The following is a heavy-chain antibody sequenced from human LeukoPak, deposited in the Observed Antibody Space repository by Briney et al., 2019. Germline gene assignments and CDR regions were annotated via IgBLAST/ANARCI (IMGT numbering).Heavy chain of an antibody. CDR1: GYTFTSYD. V-gene: IGHV1-8*01. Sequence: ASVKVSCKASGYTFTSYDINWVRQATGQGLEWMGWMNPNSGNTGYAQKFQGRVTMTRNTSISTAYMELSSLRSEDTAVYYCARVGRIAVAVDSDYWGQGTLVTVSS. J-gene: IGHJ4*02. CDR3: ARVGRIAVAVDSDY. D-gene: IGHD6-19*01. CDR2: MNPNSGNT.